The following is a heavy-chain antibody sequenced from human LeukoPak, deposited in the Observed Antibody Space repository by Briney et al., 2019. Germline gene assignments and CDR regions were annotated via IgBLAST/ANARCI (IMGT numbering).Heavy chain of an antibody. J-gene: IGHJ4*02. CDR1: GFTFDDYG. D-gene: IGHD2-2*02. CDR3: ARGLYTYYFDY. Sequence: GGSLRLSCAASGFTFDDYGMSWVRQAPGKGLEWVSGINWDGDSTGYADSVKGRFTISRDNAKNSLYLQMNSLRAEDSALYYCARGLYTYYFDYWGQGTLVTVSS. V-gene: IGHV3-20*04. CDR2: INWDGDST.